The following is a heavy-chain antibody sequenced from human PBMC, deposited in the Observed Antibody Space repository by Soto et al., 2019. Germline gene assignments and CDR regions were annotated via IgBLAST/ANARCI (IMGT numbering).Heavy chain of an antibody. J-gene: IGHJ4*02. Sequence: QVQLVESGGGVVQPGRSLRLSFAASGFTFSSYGMHWVRQAPGKGLEWVAVIWYDGSNKYYADSVKGRFTISRDNSKNTLYLQMNSLRAEDTAVYYCARADSSGCLDYWGQGTLVTVSS. V-gene: IGHV3-33*01. D-gene: IGHD3-22*01. CDR2: IWYDGSNK. CDR3: ARADSSGCLDY. CDR1: GFTFSSYG.